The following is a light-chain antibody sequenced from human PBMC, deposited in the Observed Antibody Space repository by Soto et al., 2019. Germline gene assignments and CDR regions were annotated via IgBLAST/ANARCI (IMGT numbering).Light chain of an antibody. V-gene: IGKV2-30*01. CDR1: QIPVYSDGVTY. Sequence: DVVMTQTPLSLSVTLGQPSSISWKSSQIPVYSDGVTYLNWFQQRPGQSPRRLIYQVSIRESGVPDRFSGSGSGTDFTLRISRVEAEDVGFYYCMQGAHWPWTFGQGTKVDIK. CDR2: QVS. CDR3: MQGAHWPWT. J-gene: IGKJ1*01.